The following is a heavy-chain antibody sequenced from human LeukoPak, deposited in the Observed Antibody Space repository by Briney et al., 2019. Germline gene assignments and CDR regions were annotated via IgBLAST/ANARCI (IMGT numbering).Heavy chain of an antibody. D-gene: IGHD4-17*01. CDR3: ETVETPSLATVTNGDAFDI. CDR2: ISYDGSNK. Sequence: GGSLRLSCAASGFTFSSYAMLWVRQAPGKGLEWVAVISYDGSNKYYADSVKGRFTISRDNSKNTLYLQMNSLRAEDTAVYYCETVETPSLATVTNGDAFDIWGQGTMVTVSS. J-gene: IGHJ3*02. V-gene: IGHV3-30*04. CDR1: GFTFSSYA.